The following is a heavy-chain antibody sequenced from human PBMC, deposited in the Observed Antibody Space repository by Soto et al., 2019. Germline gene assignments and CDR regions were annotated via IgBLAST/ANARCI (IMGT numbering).Heavy chain of an antibody. CDR3: ARFTAAAGSSYYGMDV. J-gene: IGHJ6*02. CDR1: GDSVSSNTAT. Sequence: PSQTLSLTCVISGDSVSSNTATWSWIRQSPSRGLEYLGRTYYRSTWYNDYAASVESRITISADTSENRFSLHLNSVTPEDTALDYCARFTAAAGSSYYGMDVWGQGTTVTVSS. V-gene: IGHV6-1*01. CDR2: TYYRSTWYN. D-gene: IGHD6-13*01.